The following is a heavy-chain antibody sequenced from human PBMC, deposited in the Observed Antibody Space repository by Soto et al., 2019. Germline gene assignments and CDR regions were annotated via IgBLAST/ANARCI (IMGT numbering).Heavy chain of an antibody. CDR3: ARANS. CDR2: IKQDGSEK. CDR1: GFAFSSDW. Sequence: GGSLRLSCAASGFAFSSDWMSWVRQAPGKGLEWVANIKQDGSEKYYVDSVKGRFTISRDNAKNSLYLQMNSLRVEDTAVYYCARANSWGHGTLVTVSS. J-gene: IGHJ5*01. V-gene: IGHV3-7*05.